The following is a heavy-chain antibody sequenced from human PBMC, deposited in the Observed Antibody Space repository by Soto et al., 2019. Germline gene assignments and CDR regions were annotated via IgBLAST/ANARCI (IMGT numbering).Heavy chain of an antibody. D-gene: IGHD5-12*01. J-gene: IGHJ4*02. CDR2: IWYDGSNK. V-gene: IGHV3-33*01. CDR1: GFTFSSYG. CDR3: ARAFDSGRGAYFDY. Sequence: GGSLRLSCAASGFTFSSYGMHWVRQAPGKGLEWVAVIWYDGSNKYYADSVKGRFTISRDNSKNTLYLQMNSLRAEDTAVYYCARAFDSGRGAYFDYWGQGTLVTVSS.